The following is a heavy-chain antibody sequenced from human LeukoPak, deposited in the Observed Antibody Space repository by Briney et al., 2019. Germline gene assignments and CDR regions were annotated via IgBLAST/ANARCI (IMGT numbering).Heavy chain of an antibody. CDR2: IIPIFGTA. D-gene: IGHD3-10*01. Sequence: SVKVSCKASGGTFSSYAISWVRQAPGQGLEWMGRIIPIFGTANYAQKFQGRVTITTDESTSTAYMEMSSLRSEDTAVYYCARVRGSGINFDYWGQGTLVTVSS. CDR1: GGTFSSYA. V-gene: IGHV1-69*05. J-gene: IGHJ4*02. CDR3: ARVRGSGINFDY.